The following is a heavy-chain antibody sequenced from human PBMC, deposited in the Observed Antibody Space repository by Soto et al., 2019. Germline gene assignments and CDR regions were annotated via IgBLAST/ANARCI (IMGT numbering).Heavy chain of an antibody. CDR1: GYTFTSYA. CDR2: INAGNGNT. D-gene: IGHD5-18*01. V-gene: IGHV1-3*01. CDR3: ARQLSGTILGWFDP. J-gene: IGHJ5*02. Sequence: QVQLVQSGAEVKKPGASVKVSCKASGYTFTSYAMHWVRQAPGQRLEWMGWINAGNGNTKYSQKFQGRVTITRDTSASAAYMGLSSLRSEDTAVYYWARQLSGTILGWFDPWGQGTLVTVSS.